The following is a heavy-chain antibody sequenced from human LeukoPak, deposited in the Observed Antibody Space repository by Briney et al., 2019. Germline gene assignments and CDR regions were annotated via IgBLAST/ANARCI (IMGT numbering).Heavy chain of an antibody. V-gene: IGHV3-20*04. Sequence: GGSLRLSCAASGFTFDDYGLSWVRQAPGKGLEWVSGINWSGGSTGYADSVKGRFTISRDNAKNSLYLQMNSLRAEDTALYYCARETWIRYSSMNYYYYYMDVWGKGTTVTVSS. J-gene: IGHJ6*03. CDR3: ARETWIRYSSMNYYYYYMDV. CDR1: GFTFDDYG. D-gene: IGHD6-13*01. CDR2: INWSGGST.